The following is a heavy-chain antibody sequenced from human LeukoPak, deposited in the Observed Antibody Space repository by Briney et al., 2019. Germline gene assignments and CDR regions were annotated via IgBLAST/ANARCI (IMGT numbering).Heavy chain of an antibody. Sequence: SETLSLTCTVSGDSIGSSYWSWIRLPPGKGLVWIGYIYISGDTAHNPSLRGRVTIPLDTSKNQFSLKLSSVTAADTAVYYCAIRRVLMVYAHDAFDIWGQGTMVTVSS. J-gene: IGHJ3*02. CDR1: GDSIGSSY. CDR3: AIRRVLMVYAHDAFDI. CDR2: IYISGDT. V-gene: IGHV4-59*08. D-gene: IGHD2-8*01.